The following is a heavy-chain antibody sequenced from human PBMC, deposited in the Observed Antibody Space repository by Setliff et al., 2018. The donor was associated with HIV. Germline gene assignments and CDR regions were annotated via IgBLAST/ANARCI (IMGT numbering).Heavy chain of an antibody. CDR1: GGSISNSRYY. D-gene: IGHD6-19*01. J-gene: IGHJ4*02. Sequence: SETLSLTCTVSGGSISNSRYYWSWIRQPPGKGLEWIGSIYYSGSTYYNPSLKSRVTISVDTSKNQFSLKLSSVTAADTAVYYCARRRSSGWYHYFDYWGQGTLVTVSS. V-gene: IGHV4-39*01. CDR3: ARRRSSGWYHYFDY. CDR2: IYYSGST.